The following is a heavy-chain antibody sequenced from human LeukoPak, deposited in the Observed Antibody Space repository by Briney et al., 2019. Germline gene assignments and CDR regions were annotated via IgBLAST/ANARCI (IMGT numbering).Heavy chain of an antibody. CDR1: GYSLTNYW. D-gene: IGHD2-2*01. J-gene: IGHJ3*01. CDR2: IYPGDSDI. CDR3: ARDGPVPATADAFDF. Sequence: GESLRISCKGSGYSLTNYWIGWVRQMPGKGLEWMGIIYPGDSDIRNSPSFQGRVTISVDKSISTVYLQWSSLKASDTAMYYCARDGPVPATADAFDFWGQGTMVTVSS. V-gene: IGHV5-51*01.